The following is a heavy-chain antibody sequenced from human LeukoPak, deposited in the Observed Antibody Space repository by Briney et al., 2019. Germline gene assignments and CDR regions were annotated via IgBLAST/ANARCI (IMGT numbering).Heavy chain of an antibody. CDR3: ARAVRRDSGGWRLDY. CDR2: MNPNSGNT. J-gene: IGHJ4*02. Sequence: GASVKVSCKASGYTFTCYDVNWVRQATGQGLEWMGWMNPNSGNTGYVQKFQGRVTMTRNTSISTAYMELSSLRSEDTAVYYCARAVRRDSGGWRLDYWGQGTLVTVSS. CDR1: GYTFTCYD. V-gene: IGHV1-8*01. D-gene: IGHD2-15*01.